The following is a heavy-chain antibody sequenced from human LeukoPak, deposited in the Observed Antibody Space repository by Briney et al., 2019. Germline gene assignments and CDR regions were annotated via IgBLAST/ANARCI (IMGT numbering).Heavy chain of an antibody. CDR1: GFTFSSYS. CDR2: ISSSSSTI. Sequence: GGSLRLSCAASGFTFSSYSMNWVRQAPGKGLEWVSYISSSSSTIYYAGSVKGRFTISRDNAKNSLYLQMNSLRAEDTAVYYCARDTDYYDSSGPWLYWGQGTQVTVSS. V-gene: IGHV3-48*01. D-gene: IGHD3-22*01. CDR3: ARDTDYYDSSGPWLY. J-gene: IGHJ4*02.